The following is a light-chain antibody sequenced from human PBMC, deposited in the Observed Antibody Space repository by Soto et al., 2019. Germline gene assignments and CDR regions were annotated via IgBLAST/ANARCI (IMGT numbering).Light chain of an antibody. J-gene: IGKJ1*01. Sequence: DIQMTQAPSTLSGSVGDRVTITCRASQTISSWLAWYQQKLGKAPKLLIYKASTLKSGVPSRFSDNCYRTEFTPPIRSLQPDAFATYYCQHYSSYSEALGKGTKV. CDR1: QTISSW. CDR2: KAS. V-gene: IGKV1-5*03. CDR3: QHYSSYSEA.